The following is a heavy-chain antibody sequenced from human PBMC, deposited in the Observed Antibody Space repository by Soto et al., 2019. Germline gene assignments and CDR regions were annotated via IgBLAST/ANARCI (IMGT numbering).Heavy chain of an antibody. CDR3: ARDLDGSRRLDY. D-gene: IGHD6-13*01. CDR2: ILPIFGTV. J-gene: IGHJ4*02. V-gene: IGHV1-69*06. Sequence: QVQLVQSGAEVKKPGSSVNVSCKASGGTFSSYPISWVRQAPGQGLEWMGWILPIFGTVNYAQKFQGRVTITADRSTSKAYMDLSSLRSEDTAVYYCARDLDGSRRLDYCGQGTLVTVSS. CDR1: GGTFSSYP.